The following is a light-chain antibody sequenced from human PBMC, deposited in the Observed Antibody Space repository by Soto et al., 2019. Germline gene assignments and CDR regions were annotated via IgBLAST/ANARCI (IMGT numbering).Light chain of an antibody. CDR3: QQYGSSPDT. CDR2: GAS. Sequence: EIVLTRSPGTLSLSPGERATLSCRASQSVSSSYLAWYQQRPGQAPRLLIYGASTGATGIPDRFSGSGSGTDFTLTISRLEPEDFAVYYCQQYGSSPDTFGQGTKVEIK. J-gene: IGKJ1*01. V-gene: IGKV3-20*01. CDR1: QSVSSSY.